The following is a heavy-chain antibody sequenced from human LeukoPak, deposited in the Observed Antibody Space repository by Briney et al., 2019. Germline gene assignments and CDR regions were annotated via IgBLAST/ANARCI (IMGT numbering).Heavy chain of an antibody. D-gene: IGHD3-16*02. J-gene: IGHJ4*02. V-gene: IGHV3-23*01. CDR2: ITTSGGNK. CDR1: GLTFANYV. Sequence: GGSMRLSCAASGLTFANYVMTWVRQAPGGGLGWVSGITTSGGNKYYADSVRGRFTISRDNSKNTLYLQMDSLRAEDTAVYYCATRGYPKAFDCWGQGTLVTVSS. CDR3: ATRGYPKAFDC.